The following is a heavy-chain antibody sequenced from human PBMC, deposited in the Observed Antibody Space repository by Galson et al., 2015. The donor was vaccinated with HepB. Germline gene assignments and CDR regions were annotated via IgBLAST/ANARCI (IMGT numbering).Heavy chain of an antibody. Sequence: SVKVSCKVSGYTLTELSMHWVRQAPGKGLEWMGGFDPEEGETIYAQKFQGRVTMTEDTSTDTAYMELSSLRSEDTAVYYCATASNIYYYYGMDVWGQGTTVTVSS. CDR2: FDPEEGET. CDR3: ATASNIYYYYGMDV. V-gene: IGHV1-24*01. D-gene: IGHD3-3*02. CDR1: GYTLTELS. J-gene: IGHJ6*02.